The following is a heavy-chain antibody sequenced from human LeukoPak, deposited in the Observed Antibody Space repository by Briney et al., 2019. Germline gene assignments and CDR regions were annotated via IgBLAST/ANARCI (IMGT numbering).Heavy chain of an antibody. CDR1: GYTFTSYG. D-gene: IGHD2-2*02. J-gene: IGHJ4*02. Sequence: ASVKVSCKASGYTFTSYGISWVRQAPGQGLEWMGWISAYNGNTNYAQKLQGRVTMTTDTSTSTAYMELRSLRSDVTAVYYCARDIVVVPAAIRLRYWGQGTLVTVSS. CDR3: ARDIVVVPAAIRLRY. CDR2: ISAYNGNT. V-gene: IGHV1-18*01.